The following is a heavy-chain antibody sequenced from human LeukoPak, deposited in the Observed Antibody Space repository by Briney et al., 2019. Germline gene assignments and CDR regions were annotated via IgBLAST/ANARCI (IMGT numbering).Heavy chain of an antibody. D-gene: IGHD3-22*01. V-gene: IGHV3-23*01. Sequence: GESLKISCAASGFTFSAYGMAWVRQAPGKGLERISDISGSGVDTYYADSVKGRFTISRDNSLNTLYLQMNSLRAEDTAVYYCAKGSSYSSGNNWFDPWGQGTLVTVSS. J-gene: IGHJ5*02. CDR3: AKGSSYSSGNNWFDP. CDR1: GFTFSAYG. CDR2: ISGSGVDT.